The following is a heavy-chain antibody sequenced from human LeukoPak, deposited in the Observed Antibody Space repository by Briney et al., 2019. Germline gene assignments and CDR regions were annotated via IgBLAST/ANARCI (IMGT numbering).Heavy chain of an antibody. D-gene: IGHD3-10*01. J-gene: IGHJ4*02. CDR1: GGTFSSYA. CDR2: IIPIFGTA. CDR3: ARAGGLLWFGELSPGNPFDY. V-gene: IGHV1-69*01. Sequence: ASVKVSCKASGGTFSSYAISWVRQAPGQGLEWMGGIIPIFGTANYAQKFRGRVTITADESTSTAYMELSSLRSEDTAVYYCARAGGLLWFGELSPGNPFDYWGQGTLVTVSS.